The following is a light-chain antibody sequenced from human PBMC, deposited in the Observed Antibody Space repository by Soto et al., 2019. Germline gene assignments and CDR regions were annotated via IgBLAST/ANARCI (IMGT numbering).Light chain of an antibody. CDR3: CSYAGRYTYV. Sequence: QSVLTQPRSVSGSPGHSVTISCSGTSSDVGGYNYVSWYQQYPGKAPKLMIYDVSKRPSGVPDRFSGSKSGNTASLTITGLQAEDEADYYCCSYAGRYTYVFGTGTKLTVL. V-gene: IGLV2-11*01. CDR2: DVS. CDR1: SSDVGGYNY. J-gene: IGLJ1*01.